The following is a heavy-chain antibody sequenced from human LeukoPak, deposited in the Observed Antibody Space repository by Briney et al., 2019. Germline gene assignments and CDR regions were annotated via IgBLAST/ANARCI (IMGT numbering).Heavy chain of an antibody. CDR2: IYHSGST. V-gene: IGHV4-38-2*02. D-gene: IGHD6-6*01. CDR1: AYSISSGYY. J-gene: IGHJ5*02. CDR3: ARPTARLGWFDP. Sequence: SETLSLTCTVSAYSISSGYYWGWSRQPPGKGLEWIGNIYHSGSTYYNPSLKSRVTISVDTSKNQFSLKLRSVTAADTAVYYCARPTARLGWFDPWGQGTLVTVSS.